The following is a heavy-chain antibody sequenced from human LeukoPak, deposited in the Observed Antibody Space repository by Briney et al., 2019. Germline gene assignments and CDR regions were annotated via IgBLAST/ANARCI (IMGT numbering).Heavy chain of an antibody. J-gene: IGHJ4*02. D-gene: IGHD5-24*01. Sequence: PSQTLSLTCTVSVGSISSGDYYWSWVRQPPGKGLEWIGYIYYSGSTYYTPSLKSRVTISVDTSKNQFSLKLSSVTAADTAVYYCARARNGYSNYFDYWGQGTLVTVCS. CDR2: IYYSGST. V-gene: IGHV4-30-4*01. CDR3: ARARNGYSNYFDY. CDR1: VGSISSGDYY.